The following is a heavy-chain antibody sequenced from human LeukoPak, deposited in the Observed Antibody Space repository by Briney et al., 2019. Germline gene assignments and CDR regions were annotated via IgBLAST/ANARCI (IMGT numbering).Heavy chain of an antibody. CDR3: ARYAQEQGPDAFDI. CDR1: GGSISSSSYY. D-gene: IGHD6-19*01. V-gene: IGHV4-39*07. CDR2: IYYSGST. J-gene: IGHJ3*02. Sequence: SETLSLTCTVSGGSISSSSYYWGWIRQPPGKGLEWIGSIYYSGSTYYNPSLKSRVTISVDTSKNQFSLKLSSVTAADTAVYYCARYAQEQGPDAFDIWGQRTMVTVSS.